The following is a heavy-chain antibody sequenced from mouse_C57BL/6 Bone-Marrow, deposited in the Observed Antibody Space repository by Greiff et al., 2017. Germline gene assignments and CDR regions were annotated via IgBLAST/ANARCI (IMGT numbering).Heavy chain of an antibody. V-gene: IGHV2-5*01. CDR2: ICSGGST. Sequence: VHLVESGPGLVQPSQCLSITCTVSGFSLTSYGVHWLRQSPRKGLEWLGVICSGGSTDYNAAFLSRLSITKDNSKSQVFFKMNSLQADDTAIYYCAKVSFAYWGQGTLVTVSA. CDR3: AKVSFAY. J-gene: IGHJ3*01. CDR1: GFSLTSYG.